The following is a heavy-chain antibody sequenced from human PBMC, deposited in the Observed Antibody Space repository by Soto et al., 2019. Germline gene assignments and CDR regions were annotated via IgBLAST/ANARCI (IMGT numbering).Heavy chain of an antibody. V-gene: IGHV3-66*01. CDR2: MFSGGTT. CDR1: GFTVSGIY. Sequence: EVQLVESGGGLVQPGGSLRLSCAASGFTVSGIYMSWVRQAPGKGLEWVSVMFSGGTTYYADSVKGRFTISRDNSKNTMYFDMNNLRAEDTAVFYCARVFYNTVAVPAAKWFDPWGQAPVVTVSS. CDR3: ARVFYNTVAVPAAKWFDP. J-gene: IGHJ5*02. D-gene: IGHD2-2*01.